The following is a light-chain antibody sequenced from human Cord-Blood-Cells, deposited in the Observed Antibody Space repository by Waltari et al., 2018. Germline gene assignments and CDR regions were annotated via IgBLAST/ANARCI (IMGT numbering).Light chain of an antibody. CDR2: DVS. Sequence: QSALTQPASVSGSPGQSITISCTGTSSDVGGYNYVSWYQQHPAKAPKLMLYDVSNRPSGVSNRFSGSKSGNTASLTISGLQAEDEADYYCSSYTSSSTPLVVFGGGTKLTVL. CDR3: SSYTSSSTPLVV. V-gene: IGLV2-14*01. J-gene: IGLJ2*01. CDR1: SSDVGGYNY.